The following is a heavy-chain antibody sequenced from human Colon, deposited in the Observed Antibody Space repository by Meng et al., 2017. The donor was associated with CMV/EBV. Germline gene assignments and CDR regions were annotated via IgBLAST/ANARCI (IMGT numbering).Heavy chain of an antibody. CDR2: IYNSGTT. CDR3: ARQVYYGAGSYLDF. V-gene: IGHV4-31*03. J-gene: IGHJ4*02. Sequence: LRLSCTVSGYSITSGYSWTWIRQHPGKCLEWIGYIYNSGTTYYNPSLKSRVTISVDTSKNQFSLNLSSMTAADTAVFYCARQVYYGAGSYLDFWGQGALVTVSS. D-gene: IGHD3-10*01. CDR1: GYSITSGYS.